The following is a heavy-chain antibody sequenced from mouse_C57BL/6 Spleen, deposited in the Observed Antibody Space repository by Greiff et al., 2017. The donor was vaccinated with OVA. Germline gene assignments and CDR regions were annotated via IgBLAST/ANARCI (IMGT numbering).Heavy chain of an antibody. CDR2: ISDGGSYT. D-gene: IGHD1-1*01. CDR3: ARGGVVVHYYAMDY. V-gene: IGHV5-4*03. CDR1: GFTFSSYA. J-gene: IGHJ4*01. Sequence: EVTVVESGGGLVKPGGSLKLSCAASGFTFSSYAMSWVRQTPEKRLEWVATISDGGSYTYYPDNVKGRFTISRDNAKNNLYLQMSHLKSEDTAMYYCARGGVVVHYYAMDYWGQGTSVTVSS.